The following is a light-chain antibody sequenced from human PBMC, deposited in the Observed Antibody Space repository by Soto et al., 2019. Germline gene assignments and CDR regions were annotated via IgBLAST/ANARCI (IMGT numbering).Light chain of an antibody. J-gene: IGKJ1*01. CDR2: AAS. CDR1: QNLSSGY. V-gene: IGKV3-20*01. Sequence: EIVLTQSPGTLSLSPGERATLSCRASQNLSSGYLAWYRQRPGQAPRILIYAASSRATGIPDRFIGSGSGTDFTLTISRLEPEDFVVYYCQQYDTSPRTFGRGTKVE. CDR3: QQYDTSPRT.